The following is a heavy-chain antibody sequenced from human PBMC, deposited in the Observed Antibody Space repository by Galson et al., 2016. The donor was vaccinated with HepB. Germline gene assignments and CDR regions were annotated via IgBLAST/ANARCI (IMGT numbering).Heavy chain of an antibody. CDR1: GYSFTGYY. D-gene: IGHD3-16*01. V-gene: IGHV1-2*02. Sequence: SVKVSCKASGYSFTGYYLHWVRLAPGQGLQWMGWMNPHNGDTKYAQMFQGRVTMTRDTSTSTAYMELTRLTSNDTAVYYCARDTMSAGGNYWGQGTLVTVSS. J-gene: IGHJ4*02. CDR2: MNPHNGDT. CDR3: ARDTMSAGGNY.